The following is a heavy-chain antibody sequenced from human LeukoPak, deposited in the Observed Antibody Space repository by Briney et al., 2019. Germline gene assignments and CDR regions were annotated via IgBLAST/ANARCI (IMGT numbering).Heavy chain of an antibody. V-gene: IGHV3-21*04. CDR1: GFTFSSYS. Sequence: PGGSLRLSCAASGFTFSSYSMNWVRQAPGKGLEWVSSISSSSSYIYYADSVKGRFTISRDNSKNTLFLQMNSLRAEDTAVYYCAKEGYCSGTNCYGAFDYWGQGTLVTVSS. CDR2: ISSSSSYI. J-gene: IGHJ4*02. CDR3: AKEGYCSGTNCYGAFDY. D-gene: IGHD2-2*01.